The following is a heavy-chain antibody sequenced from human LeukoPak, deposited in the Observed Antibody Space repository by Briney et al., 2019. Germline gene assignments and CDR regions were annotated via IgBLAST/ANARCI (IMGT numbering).Heavy chain of an antibody. V-gene: IGHV4-59*01. CDR2: VYYSGNT. J-gene: IGHJ5*02. Sequence: SETLSLTCTVSGGSISSYYWNWIRQPPGKGLEWTGYVYYSGNTNYNPSLKSRVTISVDTSRNQFSLKLSSVTAADTAVYYCARDGDDSTGYASNWFDPWGQGTLVTVSS. D-gene: IGHD3-22*01. CDR1: GGSISSYY. CDR3: ARDGDDSTGYASNWFDP.